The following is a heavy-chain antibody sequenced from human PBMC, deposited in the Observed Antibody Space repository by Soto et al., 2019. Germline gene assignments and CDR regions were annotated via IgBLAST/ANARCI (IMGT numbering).Heavy chain of an antibody. Sequence: ASVKVSCKTSGYTFTSYGISWVRQAPGQGLEWMGWISTDKGKTNYAQKFQGRVTMTTDTSTSTAYMELRSLRTDDTAVYYCARETYGDYVGYFDPWGQGTRVTVSS. J-gene: IGHJ5*02. D-gene: IGHD4-17*01. V-gene: IGHV1-18*01. CDR1: GYTFTSYG. CDR3: ARETYGDYVGYFDP. CDR2: ISTDKGKT.